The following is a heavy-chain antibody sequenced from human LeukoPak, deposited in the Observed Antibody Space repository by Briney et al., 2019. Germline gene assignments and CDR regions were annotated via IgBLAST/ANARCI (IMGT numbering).Heavy chain of an antibody. D-gene: IGHD3-22*01. V-gene: IGHV3-15*01. CDR2: IKSKTDGGTT. J-gene: IGHJ4*02. Sequence: GGSLRLSCAASGFTFSTYNMNWVRQAPGKGLEWVGRIKSKTDGGTTDYAAPVKGRFTISRDDSKNTLYLQMNSLKTEDTAVYYCTTDPGDLTMTPFWSQGTLVTVSS. CDR1: GFTFSTYN. CDR3: TTDPGDLTMTPF.